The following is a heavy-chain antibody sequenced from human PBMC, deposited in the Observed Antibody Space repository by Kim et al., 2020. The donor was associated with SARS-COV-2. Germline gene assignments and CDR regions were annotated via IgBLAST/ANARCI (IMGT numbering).Heavy chain of an antibody. Sequence: YNPYLKSRVTITVDTSKNQFSLKLSSVTAAETAVYYCARDVHDYYNWFDPWGQGTLVTVSS. J-gene: IGHJ5*02. V-gene: IGHV4-39*07. CDR3: ARDVHDYYNWFDP. D-gene: IGHD2-21*02.